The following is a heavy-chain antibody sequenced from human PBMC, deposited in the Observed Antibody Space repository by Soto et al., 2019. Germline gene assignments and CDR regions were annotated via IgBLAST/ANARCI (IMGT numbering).Heavy chain of an antibody. J-gene: IGHJ6*02. CDR3: ARYKSNYYYGMDV. D-gene: IGHD1-20*01. Sequence: SETLSPTSTISGGSISTYYWSWFRQPPGKGLEWIGYIYYSGITNYNPSLKSRVTISVDTSKNQFSLKLSSVTAADTAVYYCARYKSNYYYGMDVWGQGTTVTVS. CDR1: GGSISTYY. V-gene: IGHV4-59*01. CDR2: IYYSGIT.